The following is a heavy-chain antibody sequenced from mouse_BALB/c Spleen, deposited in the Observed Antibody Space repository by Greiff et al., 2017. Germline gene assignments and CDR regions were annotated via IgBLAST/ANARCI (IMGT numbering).Heavy chain of an antibody. V-gene: IGHV1S22*01. D-gene: IGHD1-3*01. CDR3: TRGELLYDYAMDY. CDR2: IYPGSGST. CDR1: GYTFTSYW. Sequence: LQQPGSELVRPGASVKLSCKASGYTFTSYWMHWVKQRPGQGLEWIGNIYPGSGSTNYDEKFKSKATLTVDTSSSTAYMQLSSLTSEDSAVYYCTRGELLYDYAMDYWGQGTSVTVSS. J-gene: IGHJ4*01.